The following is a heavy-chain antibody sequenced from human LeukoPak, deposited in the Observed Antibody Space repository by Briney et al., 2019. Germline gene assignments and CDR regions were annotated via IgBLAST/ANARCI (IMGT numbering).Heavy chain of an antibody. J-gene: IGHJ1*01. V-gene: IGHV4-4*07. Sequence: SETLSLTCNVSGGSMKNYYWTWIRQSAGKGLEWIGPMYGSGTTTNQNPSLEGRVTMSVDTSKNQFSLELSPVTAADTAVYYCAREHLYGSSWGFQHWGQGTLVTVSS. CDR3: AREHLYGSSWGFQH. CDR2: MYGSGTTT. D-gene: IGHD2-2*01. CDR1: GGSMKNYY.